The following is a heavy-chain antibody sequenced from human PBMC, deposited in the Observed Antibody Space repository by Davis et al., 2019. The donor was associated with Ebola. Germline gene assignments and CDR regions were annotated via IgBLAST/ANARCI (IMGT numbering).Heavy chain of an antibody. CDR1: GYTLTSYY. J-gene: IGHJ4*02. V-gene: IGHV1-8*01. Sequence: ASVKVSCKASGYTLTSYYIIWVRQATGQGLEWMGWMNPNSGNTDYARQFQGRVTMTRNTSISTAYMELSSLRSEDTAIYFCARAYCTGVSCYPLGNYWGQGTLVTVSS. CDR3: ARAYCTGVSCYPLGNY. D-gene: IGHD2-15*01. CDR2: MNPNSGNT.